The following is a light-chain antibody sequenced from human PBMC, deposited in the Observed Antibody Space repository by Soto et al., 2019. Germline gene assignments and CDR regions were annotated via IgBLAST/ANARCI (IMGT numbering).Light chain of an antibody. CDR1: SSDVGSYNY. V-gene: IGLV2-14*01. J-gene: IGLJ1*01. Sequence: QSVLTQPASGSGSPGQSITISCTGTSSDVGSYNYVSWYQQYPGKAPKLLIYEVSNRPSGVSNRFSGSKSGNTASLTISGLQAEDEADYYCSSYTTSNTLVFGTGTKVTVL. CDR2: EVS. CDR3: SSYTTSNTLV.